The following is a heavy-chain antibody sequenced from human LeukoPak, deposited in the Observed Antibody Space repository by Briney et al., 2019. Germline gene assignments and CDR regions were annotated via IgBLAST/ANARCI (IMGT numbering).Heavy chain of an antibody. V-gene: IGHV3-21*01. Sequence: GGSLRLSCAASGFTFSDYSMNWVRQAPGKGLGWVSSITSRSSYMYYGDSVKGRFTISRDNAKNSLYLQMNSLRAEDTAVYYCTRDPIAAAASGGNNWGQGTLVTVSS. CDR1: GFTFSDYS. CDR2: ITSRSSYM. J-gene: IGHJ4*02. CDR3: TRDPIAAAASGGNN. D-gene: IGHD6-13*01.